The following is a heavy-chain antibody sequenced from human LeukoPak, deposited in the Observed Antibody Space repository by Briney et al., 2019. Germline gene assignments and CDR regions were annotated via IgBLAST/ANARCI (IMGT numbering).Heavy chain of an antibody. J-gene: IGHJ6*02. Sequence: HGESLKISCKASGYSFTFTKNWIGWVRQVPGKGLEWMGIIYPVDSDTRYNPSFQGQVTISVDKSISTTYLQWSSLKASDTAIYYCARHLATVTASRQYYYYGMDVWGQGTTVTVSS. D-gene: IGHD4-17*01. V-gene: IGHV5-51*01. CDR3: ARHLATVTASRQYYYYGMDV. CDR1: GYSFTFTKNW. CDR2: IYPVDSDT.